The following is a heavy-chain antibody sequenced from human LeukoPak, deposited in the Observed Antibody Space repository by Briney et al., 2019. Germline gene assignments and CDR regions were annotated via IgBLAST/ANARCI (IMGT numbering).Heavy chain of an antibody. CDR1: GFTFSSYA. Sequence: GGSLRLACAASGFTFSSYAMHWVRQAPGKGLEWVAVISYDGSNKYYADSVKGRFTISRDNSKNTLYLQMNSLRAEDTAVYYCARDYLDVWGKGTTVTVSS. D-gene: IGHD3-10*01. CDR2: ISYDGSNK. CDR3: ARDYLDV. J-gene: IGHJ6*04. V-gene: IGHV3-30*04.